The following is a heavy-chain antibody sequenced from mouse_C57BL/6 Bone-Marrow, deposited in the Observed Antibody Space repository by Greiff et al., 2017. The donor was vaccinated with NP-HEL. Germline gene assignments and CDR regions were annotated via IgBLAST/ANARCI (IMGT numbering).Heavy chain of an antibody. CDR1: GFTFSDYY. CDR3: ARRGGPAWFAY. Sequence: EVQLVESGGGLVQPGGSLKLSCAASGFTFSDYYMYWVRQTPEKRLEWVAYISNGGGSTYYPDTVKGRFTISRDNAKNTLYLQLSRLKSEDTAMYYCARRGGPAWFAYWGQGTLVTVSA. J-gene: IGHJ3*01. CDR2: ISNGGGST. V-gene: IGHV5-12*01.